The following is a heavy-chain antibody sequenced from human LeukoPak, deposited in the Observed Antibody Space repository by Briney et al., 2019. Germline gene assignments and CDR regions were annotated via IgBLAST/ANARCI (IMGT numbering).Heavy chain of an antibody. Sequence: GGSLRLSCAASGSTFSSYAMSWVRQAPGKGLEWVSAISGSGGSTYYADSVKGRFTISRDNSKNTLYLQMNSLRAEDTAVYYCAKGGGYCSGGSCLYWGQGTLVTVSS. CDR2: ISGSGGST. CDR3: AKGGGYCSGGSCLY. V-gene: IGHV3-23*01. CDR1: GSTFSSYA. D-gene: IGHD2-15*01. J-gene: IGHJ4*02.